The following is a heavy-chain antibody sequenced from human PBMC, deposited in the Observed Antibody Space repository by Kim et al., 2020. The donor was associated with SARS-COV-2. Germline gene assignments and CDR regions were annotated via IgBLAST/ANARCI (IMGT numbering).Heavy chain of an antibody. CDR2: ISYDGSNK. CDR3: AKGDLSSLDY. V-gene: IGHV3-30*18. D-gene: IGHD6-13*01. Sequence: GGSLRLSCAASGFTFSSYGMHWVRQAPGKGLEWVAVISYDGSNKYYADSVKGRFTISRDNSKNTLYLQMNSLRAEDTAVYYCAKGDLSSLDYWGQGTLVTVSS. J-gene: IGHJ4*02. CDR1: GFTFSSYG.